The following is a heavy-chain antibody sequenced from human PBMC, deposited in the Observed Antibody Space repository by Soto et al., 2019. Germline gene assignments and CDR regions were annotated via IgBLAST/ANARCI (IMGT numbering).Heavy chain of an antibody. CDR3: AKVGSSGWQFDY. V-gene: IGHV3-23*01. D-gene: IGHD6-19*01. Sequence: EVPLLESGGGLVQPGGSLRLSCAASGFTFSSYAMSWVRQAPGKGLEWVSAISGSGGSTYYADSVKGRFTISRDNSKNTLYLQMNSLRAEDTAVYYCAKVGSSGWQFDYWGQGTLVTVSS. J-gene: IGHJ4*02. CDR1: GFTFSSYA. CDR2: ISGSGGST.